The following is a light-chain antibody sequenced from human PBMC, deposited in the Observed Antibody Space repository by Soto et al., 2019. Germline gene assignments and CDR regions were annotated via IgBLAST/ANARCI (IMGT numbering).Light chain of an antibody. V-gene: IGKV3-20*01. CDR2: SAS. Sequence: EIVLTQSPGTLSLSPGERATLSCRASQSVSSSYLAWYQQKPGQAPRLLIYSASSRATGIPDRFSGSASGTDFTLTIGRLEPEDFAVYYCQQYDNSLYTFGQGTKLEIK. CDR3: QQYDNSLYT. CDR1: QSVSSSY. J-gene: IGKJ2*01.